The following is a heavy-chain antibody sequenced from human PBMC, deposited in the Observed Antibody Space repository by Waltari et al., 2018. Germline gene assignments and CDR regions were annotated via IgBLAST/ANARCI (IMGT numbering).Heavy chain of an antibody. CDR2: IFHAGFT. CDR1: GYSIDRAYF. J-gene: IGHJ4*02. V-gene: IGHV4-38-2*01. Sequence: QVQLQESGPGLVTPSETLSLTCDVSGYSIDRAYFWGWIRQPPGKGLEWIGTIFHAGFTYYTPSLKGRVTMSVDTSKNQFSLNLSSVTAADTAVYYCARAPGVAAAAYFDYWGQGTLVTVSS. CDR3: ARAPGVAAAAYFDY. D-gene: IGHD6-13*01.